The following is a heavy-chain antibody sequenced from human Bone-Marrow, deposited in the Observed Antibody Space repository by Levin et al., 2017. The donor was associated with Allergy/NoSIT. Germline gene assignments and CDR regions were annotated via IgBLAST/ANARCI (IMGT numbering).Heavy chain of an antibody. D-gene: IGHD1-1*01. CDR2: ISPSGRT. CDR3: ARGGRSGTTRLDY. Sequence: GSLRLSCAVSGYSISSDCYWGWIRQPPGKGLEWIGSISPSGRTYYNPSLRGRVTISLDTSKNQFSLKLASVTAADTAVYFCARGGRSGTTRLDYWGQGSLVTVSS. J-gene: IGHJ4*02. V-gene: IGHV4-38-2*01. CDR1: GYSISSDCY.